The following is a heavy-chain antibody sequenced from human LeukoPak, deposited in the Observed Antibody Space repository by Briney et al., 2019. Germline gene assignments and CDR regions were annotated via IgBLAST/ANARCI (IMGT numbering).Heavy chain of an antibody. V-gene: IGHV1-69*13. CDR1: GYTFTGYY. J-gene: IGHJ4*02. Sequence: SEKVSCKASGYTFTGYYMHWVRQAPGQGLEWMGGIIPIFGTANYAQKFQGRVTITADESTSTAYMELSSLRSEDTAVYYCATQGRGEQLVEYYFDYWGQGTLVTVSS. CDR2: IIPIFGTA. CDR3: ATQGRGEQLVEYYFDY. D-gene: IGHD6-13*01.